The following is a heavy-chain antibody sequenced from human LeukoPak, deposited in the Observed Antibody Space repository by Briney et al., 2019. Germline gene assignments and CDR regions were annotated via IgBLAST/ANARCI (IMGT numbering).Heavy chain of an antibody. Sequence: GGSLRLSCAASGFTFSGSAMHWVRQASGKGLEWVGRIRSKANSYATAYAASVKGRFTLSRDDSKNTAYLQMNSLKTEDTAVYYCTRRSRGYSYGPPYFDYWGQGTLVTVSS. CDR3: TRRSRGYSYGPPYFDY. V-gene: IGHV3-73*01. CDR1: GFTFSGSA. CDR2: IRSKANSYAT. D-gene: IGHD5-18*01. J-gene: IGHJ4*02.